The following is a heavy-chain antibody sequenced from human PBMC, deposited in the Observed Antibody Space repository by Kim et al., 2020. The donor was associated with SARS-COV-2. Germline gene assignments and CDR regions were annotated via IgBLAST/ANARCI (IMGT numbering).Heavy chain of an antibody. Sequence: SETLSLTCAVYGGSFSGYYWSWIRQPPGKGLEWIGEINHSGSTNYNPSLKSRVTISVDTSKNQFSLKLSSVTAADTAVYYCARGNHRGFDYWGQGTLVTV. CDR2: INHSGST. J-gene: IGHJ4*02. CDR1: GGSFSGYY. V-gene: IGHV4-34*01. D-gene: IGHD3-10*01. CDR3: ARGNHRGFDY.